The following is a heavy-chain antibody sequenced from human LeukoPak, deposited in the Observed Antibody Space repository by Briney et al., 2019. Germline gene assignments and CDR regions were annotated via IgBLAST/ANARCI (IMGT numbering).Heavy chain of an antibody. CDR1: GGSISSYY. CDR3: ARVNSYYDILTGYYKPAYYYGMDV. CDR2: IYYSGST. V-gene: IGHV4-59*01. Sequence: SETLSLTCTVSGGSISSYYWSWIRQPPGKGLEWIGYIYYSGSTNYNPSLKSRVTISVDTSKNQFSLKLSSVTAADTAVYYCARVNSYYDILTGYYKPAYYYGMDVWGKGTTVTVSS. D-gene: IGHD3-9*01. J-gene: IGHJ6*04.